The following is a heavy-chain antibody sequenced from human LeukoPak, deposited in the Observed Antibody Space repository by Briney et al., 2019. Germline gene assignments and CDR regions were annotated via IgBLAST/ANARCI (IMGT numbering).Heavy chain of an antibody. V-gene: IGHV4-30-4*08. CDR3: ASSRRYYYDSSGYYAFDI. Sequence: SETLSLTCTVSGGSISSGDYYWSWIRQPPGKGLEWIGYTYYSGSTYYNPSLKSRVTISVDTSKNQFSLKLSSVTAADTAVYYCASSRRYYYDSSGYYAFDIWGQGTMVTVSS. J-gene: IGHJ3*02. CDR1: GGSISSGDYY. CDR2: TYYSGST. D-gene: IGHD3-22*01.